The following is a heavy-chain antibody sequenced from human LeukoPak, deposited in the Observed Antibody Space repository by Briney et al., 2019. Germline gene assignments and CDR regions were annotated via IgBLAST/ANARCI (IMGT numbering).Heavy chain of an antibody. V-gene: IGHV1-3*01. J-gene: IGHJ6*02. CDR3: ARDPLVAAAGNPVPYYYYGMDV. Sequence: GASVKVSCKASGYTFTSHAMHWVRQAPGQRLEWMGWINAGNGNTKYSQKFQGRVTITRDTSASTAYMELSSLRSEDTAVYYCARDPLVAAAGNPVPYYYYGMDVWGQGTTVTVSS. CDR2: INAGNGNT. CDR1: GYTFTSHA. D-gene: IGHD6-13*01.